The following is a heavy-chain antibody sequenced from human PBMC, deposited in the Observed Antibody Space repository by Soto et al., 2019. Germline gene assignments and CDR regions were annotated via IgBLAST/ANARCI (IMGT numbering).Heavy chain of an antibody. V-gene: IGHV3-21*01. CDR3: ARGKYYYGSGSRRDYYSMDV. D-gene: IGHD3-10*01. J-gene: IGHJ6*02. Sequence: PGGSLRLSCAASGFIFSSYSLNWVRQAPGKGLEWVSSISSSSNYIYYADLVKGRFTISRDNAKNSLYLQMNSLRAEDTAVYYCARGKYYYGSGSRRDYYSMDVWGQGTTVTVSS. CDR2: ISSSSNYI. CDR1: GFIFSSYS.